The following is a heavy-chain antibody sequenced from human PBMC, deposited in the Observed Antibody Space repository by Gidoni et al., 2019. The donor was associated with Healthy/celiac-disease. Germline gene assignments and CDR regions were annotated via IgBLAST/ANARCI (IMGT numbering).Heavy chain of an antibody. CDR2: ISGSGGST. Sequence: EVQMLESGGGLVQPGWSLRLSCAASGFPFSSYAMSWVRQAPGKGLEWVSAISGSGGSTYYANTVKGRFTISRDNSKNTLYLQMNSLRAEDTAVYYCAKGGRITMIVADAFDIWGQGTMVTVSS. D-gene: IGHD3-22*01. CDR1: GFPFSSYA. J-gene: IGHJ3*02. V-gene: IGHV3-23*01. CDR3: AKGGRITMIVADAFDI.